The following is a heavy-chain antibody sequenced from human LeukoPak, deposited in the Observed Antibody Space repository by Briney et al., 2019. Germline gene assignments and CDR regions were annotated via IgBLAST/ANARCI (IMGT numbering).Heavy chain of an antibody. D-gene: IGHD3-22*01. CDR3: AKGKGTMTKRSYYYGMDV. V-gene: IGHV3-9*01. Sequence: PGGSLRLSCAASGFTFDDYAMHWVRQAPGKGLEWASGISWNSGSIGYADSVKGRFTISRDNAKNSLYLQMNSLRAEDTALYYCAKGKGTMTKRSYYYGMDVWGQGTTVTVSS. CDR2: ISWNSGSI. J-gene: IGHJ6*02. CDR1: GFTFDDYA.